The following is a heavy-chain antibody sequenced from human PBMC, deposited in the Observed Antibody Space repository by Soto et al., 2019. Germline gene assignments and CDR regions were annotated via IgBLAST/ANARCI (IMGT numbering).Heavy chain of an antibody. CDR2: MNPNSGKP. V-gene: IGHV1-8*01. Sequence: QVQLVQSGAEVKKPAASVMVSCKASGYTFTSYVINWVRQATGQGLEWMGWMNPNSGKPGYAQKSQGRITMTRHTSMSRAYKELSSLRSEDTAVYYGAPGYCSGGSCYVCDYWGQGTLVTVS. CDR1: GYTFTSYV. D-gene: IGHD2-15*01. CDR3: APGYCSGGSCYVCDY. J-gene: IGHJ4*02.